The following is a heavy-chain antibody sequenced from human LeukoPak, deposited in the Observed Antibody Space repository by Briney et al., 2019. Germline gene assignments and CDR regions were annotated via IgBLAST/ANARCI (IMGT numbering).Heavy chain of an antibody. J-gene: IGHJ6*03. V-gene: IGHV3-7*01. Sequence: PRGSLRLSCAASGFTFSSYWMSWVRQAPRKGLEWVANIKQDGSEKYYVDSVKGRFTISRDNAKNSLYLQMNSLRAEDTAVYYCARDSSSWYYYYYYMDVWGKGTTVTVA. D-gene: IGHD6-13*01. CDR3: ARDSSSWYYYYYYMDV. CDR2: IKQDGSEK. CDR1: GFTFSSYW.